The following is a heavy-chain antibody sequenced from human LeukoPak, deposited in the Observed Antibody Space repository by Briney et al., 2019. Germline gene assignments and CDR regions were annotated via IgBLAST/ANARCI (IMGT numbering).Heavy chain of an antibody. D-gene: IGHD6-19*01. V-gene: IGHV4-39*07. CDR3: ARQWLVRQGDWFNP. CDR1: GGSISSSSYY. CDR2: IYYSGST. Sequence: SETLSLTCTVSGGSISSSSYYWGWIRQPPGKGLEWIGSIYYSGSTYYNPSLKSRVTISVDTSKNQFSLKLSSVTAADTAVYYCARQWLVRQGDWFNPWGQGTLVTVSS. J-gene: IGHJ5*02.